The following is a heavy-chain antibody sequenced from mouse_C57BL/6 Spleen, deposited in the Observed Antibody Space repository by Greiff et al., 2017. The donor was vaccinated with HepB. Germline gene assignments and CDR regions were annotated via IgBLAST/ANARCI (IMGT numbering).Heavy chain of an antibody. Sequence: QVHVKQSGAELAKPGASVKLSCKASGYTFTSYWMHWVKQRPGQGLEWIGYINPSSGYTKYNQKFKDKATLTADKSSSTAYMQLSSLTYEDSAVYYCARGGWYFYWYFDVWGTGTTVTVSS. D-gene: IGHD3-3*01. CDR3: ARGGWYFYWYFDV. CDR1: GYTFTSYW. V-gene: IGHV1-7*01. J-gene: IGHJ1*03. CDR2: INPSSGYT.